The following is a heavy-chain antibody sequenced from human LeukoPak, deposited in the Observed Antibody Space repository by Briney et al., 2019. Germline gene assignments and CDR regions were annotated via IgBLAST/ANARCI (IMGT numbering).Heavy chain of an antibody. V-gene: IGHV3-33*01. CDR1: GFTFSSYG. CDR3: ARDSRGMDGANPYSAFDF. J-gene: IGHJ3*01. CDR2: IWYDGSNK. D-gene: IGHD3-16*01. Sequence: GRSLRLSCAASGFTFSSYGMHWVRQAPGKGLEWVAVIWYDGSNKYYADSVKGRFTISRDNSKNTLYLQMNSLRAEDTAVYYCARDSRGMDGANPYSAFDFWGQGTMVIVSS.